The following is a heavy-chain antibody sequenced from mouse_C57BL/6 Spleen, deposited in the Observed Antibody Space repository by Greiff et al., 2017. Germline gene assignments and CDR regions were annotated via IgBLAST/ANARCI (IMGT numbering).Heavy chain of an antibody. CDR2: IDTEDGDT. CDR1: GFNIKDYY. CDR3: TTSLTTAGYFDY. V-gene: IGHV14-1*01. Sequence: VQLQQSGAELVRPGASVKLSCTASGFNIKDYYMHWVKQRPEQGLEWIGRIDTEDGDTEYAPKFQGKATMTAVTSSNTAYLQLSSLTSEDTAVYYCTTSLTTAGYFDYWGQGTTLTVSS. J-gene: IGHJ2*01. D-gene: IGHD1-2*01.